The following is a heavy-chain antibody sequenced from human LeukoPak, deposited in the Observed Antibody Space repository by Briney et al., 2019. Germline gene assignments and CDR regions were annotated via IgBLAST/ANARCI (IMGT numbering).Heavy chain of an antibody. CDR1: GGSISSGSYY. CDR3: ARAHGPDYVWGSYRRNWFDP. Sequence: PSETLSLTCTVSGGSISSGSYYWSWIRQPAGKGLEWIGRIYISGSINYNPSLKSRVTISVDTSKNQFSLKLSSVTAADTAVYYCARAHGPDYVWGSYRRNWFDPWGQGTLVTVSS. CDR2: IYISGSI. J-gene: IGHJ5*02. V-gene: IGHV4-61*02. D-gene: IGHD3-16*02.